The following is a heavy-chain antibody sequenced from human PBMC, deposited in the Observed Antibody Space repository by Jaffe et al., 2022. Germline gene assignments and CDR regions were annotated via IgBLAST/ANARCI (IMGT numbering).Heavy chain of an antibody. D-gene: IGHD2-21*01. V-gene: IGHV3-43*01. CDR3: AKDAYCGGDCSLGGYFQH. Sequence: EVQLVESGGVVVQPGGSLRLSCAASGFTFDDYTMHWVRQAPGKGLEWVSLISWDGGSTYYADSVKGRFTISRDNSKNSLYLQMNSLRTEDTALYYCAKDAYCGGDCSLGGYFQHWGQGTLVTVSS. CDR2: ISWDGGST. CDR1: GFTFDDYT. J-gene: IGHJ1*01.